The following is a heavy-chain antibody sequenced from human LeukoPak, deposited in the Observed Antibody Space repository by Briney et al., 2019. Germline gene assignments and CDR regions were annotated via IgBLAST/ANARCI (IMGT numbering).Heavy chain of an antibody. CDR1: GYTFTSYD. CDR3: AKGYSYGSYYFDY. J-gene: IGHJ4*02. D-gene: IGHD5-18*01. V-gene: IGHV1-8*01. CDR2: MNPNSGNT. Sequence: ASVKVSCKASGYTFTSYDINWVRQAPGQGLEWMGWMNPNSGNTGYAQKFQGRVTMTRDTSISTAYMELSSLRSEDTAVYYCAKGYSYGSYYFDYWGQGTLVTVSS.